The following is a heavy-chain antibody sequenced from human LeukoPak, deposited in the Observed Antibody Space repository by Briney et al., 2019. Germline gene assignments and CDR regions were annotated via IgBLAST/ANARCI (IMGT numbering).Heavy chain of an antibody. V-gene: IGHV3-53*01. CDR2: IYAGGNT. D-gene: IGHD2-2*02. CDR3: ASRHSTNWYTHDAFDI. CDR1: GFTVTNNY. J-gene: IGHJ3*02. Sequence: GGSLRLYCSASGFTVTNNYMRWVRQAQGKGLEGVSIIYAGGNTYYADSLKGRFTISRDSSKNTLYFQMNSLRAEDTAVYYCASRHSTNWYTHDAFDIWGQGTMVTVSS.